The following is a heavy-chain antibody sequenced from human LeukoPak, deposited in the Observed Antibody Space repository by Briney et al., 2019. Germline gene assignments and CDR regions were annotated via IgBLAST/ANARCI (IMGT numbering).Heavy chain of an antibody. CDR2: INHSGST. V-gene: IGHV4-34*01. D-gene: IGHD2-15*01. Sequence: SETLSLTCAVYGGSFSGYYWSWIRQPPGKGLEWIGEINHSGSTNYNPSLKSRVTISVDTSKNQFSLKLSSVTAADTAVYYCARSSGYCSGGSCYSGGVYYFDYWGQGTLVTVSS. CDR1: GGSFSGYY. CDR3: ARSSGYCSGGSCYSGGVYYFDY. J-gene: IGHJ4*02.